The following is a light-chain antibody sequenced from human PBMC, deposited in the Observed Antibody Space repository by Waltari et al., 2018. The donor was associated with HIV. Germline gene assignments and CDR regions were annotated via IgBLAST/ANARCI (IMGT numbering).Light chain of an antibody. J-gene: IGLJ3*02. Sequence: QSVLTQPPSTSATPGQTLAISCSGSSSNIGSNYVYWYPHLPGTAPKLLIYRNNQRPSGVPDRFSGSKSGTSASLAISGLRSEDEADYYCATWDDSLIWVFGGGTRLTVL. CDR3: ATWDDSLIWV. CDR2: RNN. V-gene: IGLV1-47*01. CDR1: SSNIGSNY.